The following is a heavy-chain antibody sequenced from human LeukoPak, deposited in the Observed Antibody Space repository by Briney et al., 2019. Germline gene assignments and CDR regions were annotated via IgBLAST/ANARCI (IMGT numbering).Heavy chain of an antibody. V-gene: IGHV3-7*01. CDR3: AREVTPYY. Sequence: LPGGSLRLSCVASGFTLSNYWMSWVRQAPGKGLEWVANIKQDGSEKYYVDSVKGRFTISRDNAKNSLYLQMNSLRAEDTAVYYCAREVTPYYWGQGTLVTVSS. CDR1: GFTLSNYW. CDR2: IKQDGSEK. J-gene: IGHJ4*02. D-gene: IGHD2-21*02.